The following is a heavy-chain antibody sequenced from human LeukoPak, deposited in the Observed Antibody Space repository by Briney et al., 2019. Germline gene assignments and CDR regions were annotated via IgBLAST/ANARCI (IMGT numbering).Heavy chain of an antibody. J-gene: IGHJ4*02. V-gene: IGHV4-39*01. Sequence: SETLSLTCTVSGGSISSSSYYWGWIRQPPGKGLEWIGSIYYSGSTYYNPSPKSRVTISVDTSKNQFSLKLSSVTAADTAVYYCARHPIECSSSSGGFDYWGQGTLVTVSS. CDR2: IYYSGST. CDR1: GGSISSSSYY. D-gene: IGHD6-6*01. CDR3: ARHPIECSSSSGGFDY.